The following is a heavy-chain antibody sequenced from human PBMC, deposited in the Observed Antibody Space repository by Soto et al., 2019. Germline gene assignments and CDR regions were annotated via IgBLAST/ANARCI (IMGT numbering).Heavy chain of an antibody. CDR2: IIPIFGTA. CDR3: ARLHLRPYYDSIGYSNDVFDS. Sequence: QVQLVQSGAEVKKPGSSVKVSCKASGGTFSSYAISWVRQAPGQGLEWMGGIIPIFGTANYAQKFQGRGTITADESTSTAYMELSSLRSEDAAVYYCARLHLRPYYDSIGYSNDVFDSVGNGTMDTVTS. CDR1: GGTFSSYA. D-gene: IGHD3-22*01. V-gene: IGHV1-69*01. J-gene: IGHJ3*02.